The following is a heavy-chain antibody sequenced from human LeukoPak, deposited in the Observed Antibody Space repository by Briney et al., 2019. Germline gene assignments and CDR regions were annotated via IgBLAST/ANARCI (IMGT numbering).Heavy chain of an antibody. J-gene: IGHJ5*02. D-gene: IGHD3-10*01. V-gene: IGHV4-34*01. CDR3: ARERLSFTYYYGSGSYYTGSNWFDP. CDR1: GGSFSGYY. CDR2: INRSGST. Sequence: PSETLSLTCAVYGGSFSGYYWSWIRQPPGKGLEWIGEINRSGSTNYNPSLKSRVTISVDTSKNQFSLKLSSVTAADTAVYYCARERLSFTYYYGSGSYYTGSNWFDPWGQGTLVTVSS.